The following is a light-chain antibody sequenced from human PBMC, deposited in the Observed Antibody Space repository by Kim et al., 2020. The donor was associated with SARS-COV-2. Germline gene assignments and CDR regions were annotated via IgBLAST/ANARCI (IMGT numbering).Light chain of an antibody. CDR1: SGHTRYA. V-gene: IGLV4-69*01. CDR2: VNNDGSH. J-gene: IGLJ3*02. Sequence: ASVKLTCIRGSGHTRYASAWHQQQPEKGPRYLMKVNNDGSHSKGDGISDRFSGSSSGAERYLTISSLQSEDEADYYCQTWDTGIRVFGGGTQLTVL. CDR3: QTWDTGIRV.